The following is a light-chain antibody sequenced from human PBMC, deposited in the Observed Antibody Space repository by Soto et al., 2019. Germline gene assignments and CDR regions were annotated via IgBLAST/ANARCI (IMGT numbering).Light chain of an antibody. CDR3: QPYDSSLXAYV. CDR2: TKN. J-gene: IGLJ1*01. CDR1: SSNIGAGYD. V-gene: IGLV1-40*01. Sequence: QSLLTQPPSVSGAPGQRVTISCTGSSSNIGAGYDLHWYLQVPGTAPKLLVYTKNNRPSGVPDRFYGSKSDTSASLAITGLQDEDEDDYYCQPYDSSLXAYVVGTGTKVXV.